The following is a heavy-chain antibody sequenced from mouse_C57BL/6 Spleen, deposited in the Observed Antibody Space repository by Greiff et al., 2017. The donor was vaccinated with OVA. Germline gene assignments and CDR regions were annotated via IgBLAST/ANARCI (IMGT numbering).Heavy chain of an antibody. D-gene: IGHD2-3*01. V-gene: IGHV1-69*01. CDR1: GYTFTSYW. CDR3: ARSEDGYSYAMDY. CDR2: IDPSDSYT. J-gene: IGHJ4*01. Sequence: VQLQQPGAELVMPGASVKLSCKASGYTFTSYWMHWVKQRPGQGLEWIGEIDPSDSYTNYNQKFKGKSTLTVDKSSSTAYMQLSSLTSEDSAVYYCARSEDGYSYAMDYWGQGTSVTVSS.